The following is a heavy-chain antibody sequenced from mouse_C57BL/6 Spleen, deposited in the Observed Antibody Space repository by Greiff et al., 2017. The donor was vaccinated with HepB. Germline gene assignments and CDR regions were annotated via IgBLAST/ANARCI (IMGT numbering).Heavy chain of an antibody. D-gene: IGHD2-5*01. CDR2: IDPEDGET. CDR3: ARSYSNLYAMDY. V-gene: IGHV14-2*01. J-gene: IGHJ4*01. CDR1: GFNIKDYY. Sequence: EVQRVESGAELVKPGASVKLSCTASGFNIKDYYMHWVKQRTEQGLEWIGRIDPEDGETKYAPKFQGKATITADTSSNTAYLQLSSLTSEDTAVYYSARSYSNLYAMDYWGQGTSVTVSS.